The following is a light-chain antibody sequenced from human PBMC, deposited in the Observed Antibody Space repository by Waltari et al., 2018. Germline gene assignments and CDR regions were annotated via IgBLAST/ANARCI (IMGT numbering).Light chain of an antibody. J-gene: IGKJ2*01. CDR3: QQYGSSPYT. CDR2: GAS. Sequence: EIVLTQSPDTLSLSQGERATLSCRATQIVSSSYLAWYQKKPGQAPMLLIYGASSRATGIPDRFSGSGSGTDFTLTISRLEPEDFAVYYCQQYGSSPYTFGQGTKLEIK. V-gene: IGKV3-20*01. CDR1: QIVSSSY.